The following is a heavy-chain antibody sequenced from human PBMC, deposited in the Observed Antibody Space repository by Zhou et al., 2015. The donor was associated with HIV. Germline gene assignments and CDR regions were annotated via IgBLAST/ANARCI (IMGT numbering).Heavy chain of an antibody. CDR3: ALLDIVVVPAAMDRDAEFDY. Sequence: QVQLVQSGAEVKKPGSSVKVSCKASGGTFSSYAISWVRQAPGQGLEWMGGIIPIFGTANYAQKFQGRVTITADESTSTAYMELSSLRSEDTAVYYCALLDIVVVPAAMDRDAEFDYWGQGTLVTVSS. J-gene: IGHJ4*02. CDR2: IIPIFGTA. D-gene: IGHD2-2*03. CDR1: GGTFSSYA. V-gene: IGHV1-69*01.